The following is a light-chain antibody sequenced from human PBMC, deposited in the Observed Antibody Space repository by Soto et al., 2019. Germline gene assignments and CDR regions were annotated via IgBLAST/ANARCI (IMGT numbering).Light chain of an antibody. CDR2: WAS. CDR1: QRVLYSSSNKNY. CDR3: QQYCSSPWT. V-gene: IGKV4-1*01. Sequence: DIVMTQSPDSLAVSLGERATINCKSSQRVLYSSSNKNYLAWYQQKPGQPPKLLNYWASTRESGFPDRFSGSGSGTDFTLTISSLQAEDVAFYYCQQYCSSPWTFGQGTKLEIK. J-gene: IGKJ1*01.